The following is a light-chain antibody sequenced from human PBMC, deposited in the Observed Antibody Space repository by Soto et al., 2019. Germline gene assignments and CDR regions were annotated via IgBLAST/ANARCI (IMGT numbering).Light chain of an antibody. J-gene: IGKJ1*01. CDR3: QQANSFPRT. Sequence: DIQMTQSPSSVSASVGDRVTITCRASQAISTWLAWYQQKPGKAPKLLIYAASNLQTGVPSRFSGSGSGTDLTPTISSLQPEDFATYYCQQANSFPRTFGQGTKVEIK. CDR1: QAISTW. CDR2: AAS. V-gene: IGKV1D-12*01.